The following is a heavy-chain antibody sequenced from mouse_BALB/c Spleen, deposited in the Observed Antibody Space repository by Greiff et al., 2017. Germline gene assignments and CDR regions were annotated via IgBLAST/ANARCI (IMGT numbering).Heavy chain of an antibody. V-gene: IGHV5-6-2*01. D-gene: IGHD2-2*01. CDR2: INSNGGST. CDR1: GFTFSSYY. Sequence: VESGGGLVKLGGSLKLSCAASGFTFSSYYMSWVRQTPEKRLELVAAINSNGGSTYYPDTVKGRFTISRDNAKNTLYLQMSSLKSEDTALYYCARRVYYGYGGDAMDYWGQGTSVTVSS. J-gene: IGHJ4*01. CDR3: ARRVYYGYGGDAMDY.